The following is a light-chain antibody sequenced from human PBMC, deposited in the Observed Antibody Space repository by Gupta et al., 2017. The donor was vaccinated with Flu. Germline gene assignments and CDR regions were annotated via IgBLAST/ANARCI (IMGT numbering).Light chain of an antibody. J-gene: IGLJ2*01. CDR1: SSDGGGYND. Sequence: SITISCTGTSSDGGGYNDVSWYQQHPGKAPKLMFDEVSNRPSGVSNRFSGSKAGNTAFLTIAGHQAEDDAYYYCSSYTSSSTRVFGGGTKLTVL. V-gene: IGLV2-14*01. CDR3: SSYTSSSTRV. CDR2: EVS.